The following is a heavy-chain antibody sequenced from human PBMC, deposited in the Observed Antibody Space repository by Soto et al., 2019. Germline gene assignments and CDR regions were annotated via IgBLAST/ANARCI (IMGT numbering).Heavy chain of an antibody. CDR2: IKQDGSEK. J-gene: IGHJ4*02. CDR1: GFTFSSYW. CDR3: ARGARLLWFGELYDY. V-gene: IGHV3-7*01. Sequence: EVQLVESGGGLVQPGGSLRLSCAASGFTFSSYWISWVRQAPGKGLEWVANIKQDGSEKYYVDSVKGRFTISRDNAKNSLYLQMNRLRAEDTAVYYCARGARLLWFGELYDYWGQGTLVTVSS. D-gene: IGHD3-10*01.